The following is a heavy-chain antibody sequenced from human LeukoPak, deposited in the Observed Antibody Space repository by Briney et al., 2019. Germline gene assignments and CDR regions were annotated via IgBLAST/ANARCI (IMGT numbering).Heavy chain of an antibody. CDR2: ISYDGSNK. CDR3: ARAVELAAIYYYYGMDV. V-gene: IGHV3-30-3*01. Sequence: PGGSLRLSCAASGFTFSSYAMHWVRQAPGKGLEWVAVISYDGSNKYYADSVKGRFTISRDNSKNTLYLQMSSLRSEDTAVYYCARAVELAAIYYYYGMDVWGQGTTVTVSS. CDR1: GFTFSSYA. J-gene: IGHJ6*02. D-gene: IGHD2-15*01.